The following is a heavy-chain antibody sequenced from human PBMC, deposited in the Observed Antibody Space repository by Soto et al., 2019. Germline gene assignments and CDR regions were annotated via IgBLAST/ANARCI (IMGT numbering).Heavy chain of an antibody. CDR3: TRRLTTDKYYYGMDV. J-gene: IGHJ6*02. V-gene: IGHV3-23*01. CDR2: ISGGGGTT. D-gene: IGHD3-22*01. Sequence: GGSLRLSCAASGFTFSDYGMSWVRQAPGKGLEWVSGISGGGGTTNYADSVKGRFTISRDNSKNTLYLQMNSLRAEDTAVYYCTRRLTTDKYYYGMDVWGQGTTVTVSS. CDR1: GFTFSDYG.